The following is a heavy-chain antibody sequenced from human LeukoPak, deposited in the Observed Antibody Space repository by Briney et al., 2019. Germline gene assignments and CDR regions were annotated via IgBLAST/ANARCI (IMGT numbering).Heavy chain of an antibody. CDR3: ARETGAIFGVVTN. Sequence: GASVKVSCKASGYTFTGYYMHWLRQAPGQGLEWMGWITPNSGGTNYAQKFQGRVTMTRDTSISTAYMELSRLRSDDTAVYYCARETGAIFGVVTNWGQGTLVTVSS. J-gene: IGHJ4*02. V-gene: IGHV1-2*02. D-gene: IGHD3-3*01. CDR1: GYTFTGYY. CDR2: ITPNSGGT.